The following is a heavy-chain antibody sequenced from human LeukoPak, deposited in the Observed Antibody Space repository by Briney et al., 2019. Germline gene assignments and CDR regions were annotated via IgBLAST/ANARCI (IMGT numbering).Heavy chain of an antibody. Sequence: GESLKISSRGSAYSFTTYWIGWGRQMPAKSLEWMGIIYPGDSDTRYTPSFQRQVTMSADKSISTAYLQWSSLKASDTAMYYCARRQGCSSTSCPPDYWGQGTLVTVSP. J-gene: IGHJ4*02. V-gene: IGHV5-51*01. CDR1: AYSFTTYW. CDR2: IYPGDSDT. CDR3: ARRQGCSSTSCPPDY. D-gene: IGHD2-2*01.